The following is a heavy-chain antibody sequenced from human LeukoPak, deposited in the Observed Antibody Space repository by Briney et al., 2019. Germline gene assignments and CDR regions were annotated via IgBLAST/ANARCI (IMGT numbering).Heavy chain of an antibody. CDR1: GFTFSSYG. J-gene: IGHJ4*02. D-gene: IGHD7-27*01. V-gene: IGHV3-23*01. CDR3: ARGGLRFITNWGYYFDY. Sequence: GGSLRLSCAASGFTFSSYGMSWVRQAPGKGLEWVSAISGSGGSTYYADSVKGRFTISRDNAKNTLYLQMNSLRAEDTAVYYCARGGLRFITNWGYYFDYWGQGTLVTVSS. CDR2: ISGSGGST.